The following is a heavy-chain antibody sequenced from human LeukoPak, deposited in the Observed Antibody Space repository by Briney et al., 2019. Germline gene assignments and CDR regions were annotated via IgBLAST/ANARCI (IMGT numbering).Heavy chain of an antibody. Sequence: GASVKVSCKASGYTFTGYYMHWVRQAPGQGLEWMGWINPNSGGTNYAQKFQGRVTMTRDTSISTAYMELSRLRSDDTAVYYCAKLSPYCSYGYSDGYTIRGADYWGQGTLVTVSS. J-gene: IGHJ4*02. V-gene: IGHV1-2*02. CDR3: AKLSPYCSYGYSDGYTIRGADY. CDR1: GYTFTGYY. CDR2: INPNSGGT. D-gene: IGHD5-18*01.